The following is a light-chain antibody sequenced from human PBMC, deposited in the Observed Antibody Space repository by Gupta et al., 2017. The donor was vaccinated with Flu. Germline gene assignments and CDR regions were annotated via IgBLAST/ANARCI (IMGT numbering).Light chain of an antibody. CDR2: GAS. CDR3: QQYGNSAFT. Sequence: AALSLAPWERAALSCRASQRISSRYLAWYQQKPCQAPRLLIYGASSRATGIPDRFSGSGSGTDFTLTISRLEPEDFAVYYCQQYGNSAFTFGPGTKVDIK. J-gene: IGKJ3*01. V-gene: IGKV3-20*01. CDR1: QRISSRY.